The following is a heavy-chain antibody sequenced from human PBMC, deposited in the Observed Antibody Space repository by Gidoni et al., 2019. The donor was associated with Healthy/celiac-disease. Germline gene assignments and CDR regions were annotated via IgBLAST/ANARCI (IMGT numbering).Heavy chain of an antibody. J-gene: IGHJ4*02. Sequence: EVQLVESGGGVVQPGGALRLACAASGFTFSSYSMNWVRQAPGKGLEWVSYISSSSSTIYYADSVKGRFTISRDNAKNSLYLQMNSLRAEDTAVYYCASMVVAAMGDYWGQGTLVTVSS. CDR3: ASMVVAAMGDY. D-gene: IGHD2-15*01. V-gene: IGHV3-48*01. CDR2: ISSSSSTI. CDR1: GFTFSSYS.